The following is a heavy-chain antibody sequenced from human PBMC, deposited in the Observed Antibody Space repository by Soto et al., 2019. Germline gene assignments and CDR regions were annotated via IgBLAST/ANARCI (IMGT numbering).Heavy chain of an antibody. V-gene: IGHV3-23*01. CDR3: AKDRLAGGFDY. D-gene: IGHD3-16*01. Sequence: GGSQRLSCAASGFTFSNYAVSWVRQAPGKGLEWVSLVSATAGTTYYTDSVKGRFTISRDNSRNTVYLQMNSLRADDTAVYYCAKDRLAGGFDYWGQGTLVTVSS. CDR2: VSATAGTT. J-gene: IGHJ4*02. CDR1: GFTFSNYA.